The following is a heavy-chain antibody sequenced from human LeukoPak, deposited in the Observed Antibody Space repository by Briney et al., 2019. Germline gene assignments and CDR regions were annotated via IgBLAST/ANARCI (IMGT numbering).Heavy chain of an antibody. CDR3: AKDMDTAMVLDYYYGMDV. CDR1: GFTFDDYT. J-gene: IGHJ6*02. Sequence: GGSLRLSCAASGFTFDDYTMHWVRQAPGKGLEWDSLISWDGGSTYYADSVKGRFTISRDNSKNSLYLQMNSLRTEDTALYYCAKDMDTAMVLDYYYGMDVWGQGTTVTVSS. D-gene: IGHD5-18*01. CDR2: ISWDGGST. V-gene: IGHV3-43*01.